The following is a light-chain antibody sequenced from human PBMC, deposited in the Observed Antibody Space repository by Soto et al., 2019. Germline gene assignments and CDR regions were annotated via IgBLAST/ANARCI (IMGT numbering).Light chain of an antibody. CDR3: SSYSISTAYL. V-gene: IGLV2-14*01. CDR2: EVS. Sequence: QSALTQPASVSGSPGQSITISCTGTSSDVGGYDYVSWYQLHPGKAPKLMVFEVSNRPSGVSYRFSGSKSGNTASLTISGLQAEDEADYFCSSYSISTAYLFAPGTRSPS. J-gene: IGLJ1*01. CDR1: SSDVGGYDY.